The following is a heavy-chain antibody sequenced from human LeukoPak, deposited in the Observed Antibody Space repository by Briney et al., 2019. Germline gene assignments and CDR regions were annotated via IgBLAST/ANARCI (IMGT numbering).Heavy chain of an antibody. V-gene: IGHV3-23*01. CDR1: GFTFSRFA. CDR2: ISGSGSDT. Sequence: GGSLRLSCAASGFTFSRFAMSWVRQAPGKGLEWVSAISGSGSDTYYADSVEGRFTVSRDNSKNTLYLQMNSLRAEDTALYYCAKGRYGDYSFESWGQGTLVTVSS. CDR3: AKGRYGDYSFES. D-gene: IGHD4-17*01. J-gene: IGHJ4*02.